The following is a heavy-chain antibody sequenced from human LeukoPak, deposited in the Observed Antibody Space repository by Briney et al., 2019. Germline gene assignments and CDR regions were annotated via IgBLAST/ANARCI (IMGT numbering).Heavy chain of an antibody. J-gene: IGHJ4*02. CDR2: ISGSNTYI. CDR3: ARVMRRSNYLDY. CDR1: GFTFSNYY. Sequence: GGSLRLSCEASGFTFSNYYMNWVRQAPGKGLEWLSSISGSNTYISHADSVKGRFTIARDNVKNSLYLQMNSLRAEDTAMYYCARVMRRSNYLDYWGQGTLVTVSS. D-gene: IGHD2-8*01. V-gene: IGHV3-21*01.